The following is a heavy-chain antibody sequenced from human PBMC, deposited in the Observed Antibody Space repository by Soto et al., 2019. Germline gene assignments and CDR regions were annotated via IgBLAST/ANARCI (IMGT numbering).Heavy chain of an antibody. CDR1: GFTFSNAW. CDR2: IKSKTDGGTT. CDR3: TNYYDFWSGYYIEYFQH. J-gene: IGHJ1*01. Sequence: GGSLRLSCAASGFTFSNAWMSWVRQAPGKGLEWVGRIKSKTDGGTTDYAAPVKGRFTISRDDSKNTLYLQMNSLKTEDTAVYYCTNYYDFWSGYYIEYFQHWGQGTLVTVSS. V-gene: IGHV3-15*01. D-gene: IGHD3-3*01.